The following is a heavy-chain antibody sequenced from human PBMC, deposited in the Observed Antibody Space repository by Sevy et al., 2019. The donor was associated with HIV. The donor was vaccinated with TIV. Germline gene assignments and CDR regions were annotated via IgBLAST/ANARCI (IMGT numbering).Heavy chain of an antibody. V-gene: IGHV3-43D*04. CDR1: GFTFDDYA. CDR2: ISWDGGST. J-gene: IGHJ4*02. D-gene: IGHD6-6*01. Sequence: GGSLRLSCAASGFTFDDYAMHWVRQAPGKGLEWGSLISWDGGSTYSADSVKCRFTISRDNSKNSLYLQMNSLRAEDTALYYCAKASIAGTHLWGFDYWGQGTLVTVSS. CDR3: AKASIAGTHLWGFDY.